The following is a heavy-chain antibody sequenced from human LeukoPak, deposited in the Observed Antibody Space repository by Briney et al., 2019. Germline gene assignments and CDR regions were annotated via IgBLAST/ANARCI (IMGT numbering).Heavy chain of an antibody. Sequence: SETLSLTCTVSGGSISSYYWGWIRQPAGKGLEWIGRVYFSGSTNYNPSLKGRVTISIDTSKNHFSLGLMSVTAADTAVYYCVKDGGHTALDPWGQGTQVTVSS. CDR1: GGSISSYY. CDR3: VKDGGHTALDP. CDR2: VYFSGST. D-gene: IGHD3-16*01. V-gene: IGHV4-4*07. J-gene: IGHJ5*02.